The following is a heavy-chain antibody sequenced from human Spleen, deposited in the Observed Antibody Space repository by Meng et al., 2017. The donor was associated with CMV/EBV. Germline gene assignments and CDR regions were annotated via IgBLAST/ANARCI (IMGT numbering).Heavy chain of an antibody. J-gene: IGHJ2*01. Sequence: GESLKISCAASDFSFSTYSMNWVRQTPEKGLEWVSSINSRSTYVYYADSVKGRFAISRDNAKNSLYLQMNSLRVDDMATYYCARDPRDLGDRNWYFDLWGRGTLVTVSS. CDR1: DFSFSTYS. V-gene: IGHV3-21*04. CDR2: INSRSTYV. CDR3: ARDPRDLGDRNWYFDL. D-gene: IGHD2-21*02.